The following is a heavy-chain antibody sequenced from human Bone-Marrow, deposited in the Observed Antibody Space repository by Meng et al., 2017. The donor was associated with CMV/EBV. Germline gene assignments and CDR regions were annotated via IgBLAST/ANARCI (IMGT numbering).Heavy chain of an antibody. J-gene: IGHJ4*02. V-gene: IGHV3-15*01. D-gene: IGHD3-3*01. CDR3: TTDWRLVGITIFGVVISTRNYFDY. CDR2: IKSKTDGGTT. Sequence: GESLKISCAASGFTFSNAWMSWVRQAPGKGLEWVGRIKSKTDGGTTDYAAPVKGRFTISRDDSKNTLYLQMNSLKTEDTAVYYCTTDWRLVGITIFGVVISTRNYFDYWGQGTRVTVSS. CDR1: GFTFSNAW.